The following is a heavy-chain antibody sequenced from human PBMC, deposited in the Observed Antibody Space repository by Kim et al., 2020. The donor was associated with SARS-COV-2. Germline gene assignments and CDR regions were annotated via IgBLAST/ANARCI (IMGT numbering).Heavy chain of an antibody. Sequence: ASVKVSCKASGYTFTSYAMNWVRQAPGQGLEWMGWINTNTGNPTYAQGFTGRFVFSLDTSVSTAYLQISSLKAEDTAVYYCARWGDTIFGVVRVVNWFDPWGQGTLVTVSS. D-gene: IGHD3-3*01. J-gene: IGHJ5*02. CDR1: GYTFTSYA. CDR3: ARWGDTIFGVVRVVNWFDP. CDR2: INTNTGNP. V-gene: IGHV7-4-1*02.